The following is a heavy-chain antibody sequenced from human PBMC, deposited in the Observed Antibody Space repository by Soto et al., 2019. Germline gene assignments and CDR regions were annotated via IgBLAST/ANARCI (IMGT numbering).Heavy chain of an antibody. V-gene: IGHV3-74*03. CDR1: GFTFSTYW. D-gene: IGHD1-26*01. J-gene: IGHJ5*02. CDR3: ARVATGSYSWRES. Sequence: GGSLRLSCAASGFTFSTYWMHWVRQAPGKGLVWVSRINSDGSITTYADPVKGRFTISRDNSKNTLYLQMNSLRAEDTAVYYCARVATGSYSWRESWGQGTLVTRLF. CDR2: INSDGSIT.